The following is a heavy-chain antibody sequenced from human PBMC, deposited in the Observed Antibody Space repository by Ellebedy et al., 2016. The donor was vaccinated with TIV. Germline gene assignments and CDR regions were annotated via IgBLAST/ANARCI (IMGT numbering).Heavy chain of an antibody. CDR3: AVHRRGYYYDSSGYFRD. CDR1: GGTFSSYA. V-gene: IGHV1-69*04. D-gene: IGHD3-22*01. CDR2: IIPILGIA. Sequence: SVKVSCXASGGTFSSYAISWVRQAPGQGLEWMGRIIPILGIANYAQKFQGRVTITADKSTSTAYMELSSLRSEDTAVYYCAVHRRGYYYDSSGYFRDWGQGTLVTVSS. J-gene: IGHJ4*02.